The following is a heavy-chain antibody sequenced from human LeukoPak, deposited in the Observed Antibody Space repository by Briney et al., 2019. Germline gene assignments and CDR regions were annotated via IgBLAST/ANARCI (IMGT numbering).Heavy chain of an antibody. CDR3: AREHILTGYYHN. Sequence: ASVKVSCKASGYTFTSYDINWVRQATGQGLEWMGWMNPNSGNTGYAQKFQGRVTMTRNTSISTAYMELSSLRSEDTAVYYCAREHILTGYYHNWGQGTLVTVSS. D-gene: IGHD3-9*01. V-gene: IGHV1-8*01. CDR2: MNPNSGNT. CDR1: GYTFTSYD. J-gene: IGHJ4*02.